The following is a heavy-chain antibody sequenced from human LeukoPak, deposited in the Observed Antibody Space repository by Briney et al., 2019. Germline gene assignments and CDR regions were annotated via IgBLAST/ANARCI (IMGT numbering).Heavy chain of an antibody. CDR2: IHYSGST. J-gene: IGHJ5*02. Sequence: KPSETLSLTCTVSGGSISSYYWSWIRQPPGKGLEWIGYIHYSGSTNYNPSLKSRVTISVDTSKNQFSLKLSSVTAADTAVYYCARVVFGNWFDPWGQGTLVTVSS. CDR3: ARVVFGNWFDP. CDR1: GGSISSYY. D-gene: IGHD3-10*01. V-gene: IGHV4-59*01.